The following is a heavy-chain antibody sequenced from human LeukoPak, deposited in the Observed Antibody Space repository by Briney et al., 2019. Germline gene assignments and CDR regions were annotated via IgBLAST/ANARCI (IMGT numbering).Heavy chain of an antibody. Sequence: GGSLRLSCAASGFTFSSYGMSWVRQAPGKGLEWVSGISGNSGTTYYADSVKGRFTISRDNSKNTLYLQMNSLRAEDTAVYYCAKGVDYYDSSGHSSWGQGTLVTVSS. D-gene: IGHD3-22*01. CDR3: AKGVDYYDSSGHSS. J-gene: IGHJ5*02. CDR1: GFTFSSYG. V-gene: IGHV3-23*01. CDR2: ISGNSGTT.